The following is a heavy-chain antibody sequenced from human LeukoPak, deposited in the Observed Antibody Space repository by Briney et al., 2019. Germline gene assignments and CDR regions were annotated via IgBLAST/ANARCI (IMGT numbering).Heavy chain of an antibody. Sequence: GSLRLSCAASGFTFSSYAMSWVRQAPGKGLEWIGSIYYDGSTYYSPSLKSRVSMSVATSKNQFSLKLSSVTAADTAVYYCAGPKNSGSYLYWGQGTLVTVPS. J-gene: IGHJ4*02. V-gene: IGHV4-59*04. CDR1: GFTFSSYA. D-gene: IGHD1-26*01. CDR2: IYYDGST. CDR3: AGPKNSGSYLY.